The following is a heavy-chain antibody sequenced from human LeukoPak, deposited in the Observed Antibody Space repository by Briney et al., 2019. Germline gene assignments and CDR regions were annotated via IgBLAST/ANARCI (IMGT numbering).Heavy chain of an antibody. D-gene: IGHD1-26*01. V-gene: IGHV3-21*01. J-gene: IGHJ4*02. CDR2: ISSSSSYI. Sequence: GGSLRLSCAASGFTFSSYSMTWVRQAPVKELEWVSSISSSSSYIYYADSVKGRFTISRDNAKNSLYLQMNSLRAEDTAAYYCARETVGATGYWGQGTLVTVSS. CDR1: GFTFSSYS. CDR3: ARETVGATGY.